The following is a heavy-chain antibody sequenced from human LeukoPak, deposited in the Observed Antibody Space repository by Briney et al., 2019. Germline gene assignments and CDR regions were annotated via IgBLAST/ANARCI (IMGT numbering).Heavy chain of an antibody. Sequence: GSLRLSCAASGFIFTNYAMTWVRQAPGKGLEWVSSIGGSAGGTFYADSVKGRFTVSRDNSKNTLFLQMNSLRAEDTAVYFCAKDRVDWNAFYLESWGQGTLVTVSS. J-gene: IGHJ4*02. D-gene: IGHD1-1*01. CDR1: GFIFTNYA. CDR2: IGGSAGGT. V-gene: IGHV3-23*01. CDR3: AKDRVDWNAFYLES.